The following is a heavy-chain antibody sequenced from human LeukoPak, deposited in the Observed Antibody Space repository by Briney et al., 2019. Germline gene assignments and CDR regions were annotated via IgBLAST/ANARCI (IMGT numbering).Heavy chain of an antibody. J-gene: IGHJ2*01. V-gene: IGHV1-18*01. Sequence: ASVKVSCKASGYTFTSYGVNWVRQAPGQGLEWMGWISVYNGNTNYAQNLQGRVTMTTDTSTSTAYMELRSLRSDDTAVYYCARDSLTSRLGFDVWGRGTLVTVSS. CDR1: GYTFTSYG. CDR2: ISVYNGNT. CDR3: ARDSLTSRLGFDV. D-gene: IGHD6-6*01.